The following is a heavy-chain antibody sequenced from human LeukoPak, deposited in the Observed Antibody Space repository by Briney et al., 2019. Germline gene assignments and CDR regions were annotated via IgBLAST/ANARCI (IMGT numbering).Heavy chain of an antibody. CDR3: AKDRIAVAGAVASFDY. Sequence: PGGSLRLSCAASGFTVSSNYMSWVRQAPGKGLEWVSAISGSGGSTYYADSVKGRFTISRDNSKNTLYLQMNSLRAEDTAVYYCAKDRIAVAGAVASFDYWGQGTLVTVSS. CDR2: ISGSGGST. V-gene: IGHV3-23*01. D-gene: IGHD6-19*01. CDR1: GFTVSSNY. J-gene: IGHJ4*02.